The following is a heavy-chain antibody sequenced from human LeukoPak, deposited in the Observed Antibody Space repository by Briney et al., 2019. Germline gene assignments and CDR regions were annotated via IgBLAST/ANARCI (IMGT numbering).Heavy chain of an antibody. CDR2: VDPEDGET. V-gene: IGHV1-8*01. CDR1: GYTFTSYD. J-gene: IGHJ6*02. D-gene: IGHD4-17*01. CDR3: ARGRANYGDYGYYGMDV. Sequence: ASVKVSCKASGYTFTSYDINWVQQAPGKGLEWVGRVDPEDGETIYAEKFQGRVTMTRDTSTSTVYMELSSLRAEDTAVYYCARGRANYGDYGYYGMDVWGQGTTVTVSS.